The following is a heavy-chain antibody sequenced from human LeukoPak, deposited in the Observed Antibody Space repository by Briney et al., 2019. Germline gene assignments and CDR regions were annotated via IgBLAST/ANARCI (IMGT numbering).Heavy chain of an antibody. CDR1: GGSFSGYY. V-gene: IGHV4-39*01. J-gene: IGHJ5*02. Sequence: SETLSLTCAVYGGSFSGYYWGWIRQPPGKGLEWIGSIYYSGTTYYNPSLKSRVTISVDTSKNQFSLKLTSVTAADTAVYYCARTYCGGDCSLYNWFDPWGQGTLVAVSS. CDR2: IYYSGTT. D-gene: IGHD2-21*02. CDR3: ARTYCGGDCSLYNWFDP.